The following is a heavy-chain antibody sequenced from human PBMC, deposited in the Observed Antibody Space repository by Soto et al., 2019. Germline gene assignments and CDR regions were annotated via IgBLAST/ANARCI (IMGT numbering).Heavy chain of an antibody. CDR2: ISYDGSNK. CDR1: GFTFSSYA. J-gene: IGHJ6*02. CDR3: ARDRVPITMVRVYYYYYYGMDC. Sequence: GGSLRLSCAASGFTFSSYAMHWVRQAPGKGLERVAVISYDGSNKYYADSVKGRFTISRDNSKNTLYLQMNSLRAEDTAVYYCARDRVPITMVRVYYYYYYGMDCWGQGTTVTVSS. V-gene: IGHV3-30-3*01. D-gene: IGHD3-10*01.